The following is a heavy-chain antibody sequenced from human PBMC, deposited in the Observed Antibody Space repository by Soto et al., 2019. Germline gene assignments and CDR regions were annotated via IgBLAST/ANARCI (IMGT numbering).Heavy chain of an antibody. CDR1: GVSVRSGY. CDR2: ISHSGLR. CDR3: ARSNDPCCGCYS. Sequence: QVQMQESGPGLVKPSETLSLTCIVSGVSVRSGYCTWIRQSPGKGLEWIGYISHSGLRHYRASQHYRLTMPIEASKNQFSLTLPAVTSAYTAMYYCARSNDPCCGCYSWGQGTLVTVS. D-gene: IGHD3-10*01. J-gene: IGHJ5*02. V-gene: IGHV4-59*02.